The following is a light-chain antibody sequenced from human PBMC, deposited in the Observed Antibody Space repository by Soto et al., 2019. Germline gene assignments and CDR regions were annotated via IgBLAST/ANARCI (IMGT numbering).Light chain of an antibody. CDR1: QDISNY. J-gene: IGKJ4*01. V-gene: IGKV1-33*01. Sequence: DIQMTQSPSSLSASVGDRVTITCQASQDISNYLNWYQQKPGKAPKLLIYDASNLETGVPSRFSGGGSGTDFTFTISRLQPEDVATYYCHQYDTLPTFGGGTKVDIK. CDR2: DAS. CDR3: HQYDTLPT.